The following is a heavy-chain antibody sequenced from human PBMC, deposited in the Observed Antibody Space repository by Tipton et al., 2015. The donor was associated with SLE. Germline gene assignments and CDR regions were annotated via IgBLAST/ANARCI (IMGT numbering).Heavy chain of an antibody. CDR3: ARDYYYDSSVDY. D-gene: IGHD3-22*01. V-gene: IGHV3-7*01. Sequence: GSLRLSCAASGFTFSSYWMSWVRQAPGKGLEWVANIKQDGSEKYYVDSVKCRFTISRDNAKNSLYLQMNSLRAEDTAVYYCARDYYYDSSVDYWGQGTLVTVSS. CDR1: GFTFSSYW. J-gene: IGHJ4*02. CDR2: IKQDGSEK.